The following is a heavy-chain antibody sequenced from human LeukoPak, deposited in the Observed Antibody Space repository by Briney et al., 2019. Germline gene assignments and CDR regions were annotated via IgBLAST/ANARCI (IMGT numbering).Heavy chain of an antibody. CDR3: ARHRDSSGWYDFDY. V-gene: IGHV4-39*01. CDR2: IYYSGST. Sequence: PSETLSLTRTVSGGSINSSNYYWGWIRQPPGKGLEWIGSIYYSGSTYYNPSLKSRASISVDTSKDQFSLKLSSVTAADTAVYCARHRDSSGWYDFDYWGQGTLVAVSS. J-gene: IGHJ4*02. D-gene: IGHD6-19*01. CDR1: GGSINSSNYY.